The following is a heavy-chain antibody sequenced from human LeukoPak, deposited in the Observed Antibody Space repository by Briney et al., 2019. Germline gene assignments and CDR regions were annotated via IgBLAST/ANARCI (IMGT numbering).Heavy chain of an antibody. J-gene: IGHJ4*02. V-gene: IGHV3-7*05. CDR3: ARHRIDSWATPLDY. CDR1: GFTVSSNY. D-gene: IGHD2-15*01. Sequence: GGSLRLSCAASGFTVSSNYMNWVRQAPGKGLEWVANIKQDGSEKYYVDSVKGRFTISRDNAKNSLSLQMNSLRAEDTAVYYCARHRIDSWATPLDYWGQGTLVTVSS. CDR2: IKQDGSEK.